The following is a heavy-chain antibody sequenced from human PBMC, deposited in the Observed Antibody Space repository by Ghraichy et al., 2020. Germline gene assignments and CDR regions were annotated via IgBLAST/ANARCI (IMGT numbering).Heavy chain of an antibody. CDR3: ARGRDSFDY. CDR1: GFIFSDHY. D-gene: IGHD5-24*01. Sequence: GGSLRLSCAIYGFIFSDHYMDWFRQAPGEGLEWVGRSRNKEHRISTEYAANGRGRFAIGRDESKNSLYLQMNSLKTEDTAGYYCARGRDSFDYWGQGTLVTVSS. J-gene: IGHJ4*02. V-gene: IGHV3-72*01. CDR2: SRNKEHRIST.